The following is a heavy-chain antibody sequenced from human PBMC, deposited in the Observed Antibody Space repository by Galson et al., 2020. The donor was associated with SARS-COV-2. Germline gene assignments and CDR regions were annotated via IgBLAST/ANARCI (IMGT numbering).Heavy chain of an antibody. CDR2: IRQDGSGT. V-gene: IGHV3-7*05. J-gene: IGHJ3*02. CDR3: ARGARLSFQQGGDGENTLFDM. CDR1: GFTFSNYW. Sequence: TGGSLRLSCAAYGFTFSNYWMSWVRQAPGTGLEWVANIRQDGSGTYYVDSVKGRFTISRDNAKNSLYLQMNGLTVEDTAVYYCARGARLSFQQGGDGENTLFDMWGQGTMVTVSS. D-gene: IGHD2-21*02.